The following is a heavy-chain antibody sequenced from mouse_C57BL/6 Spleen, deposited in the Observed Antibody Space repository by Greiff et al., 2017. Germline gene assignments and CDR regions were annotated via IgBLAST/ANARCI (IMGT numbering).Heavy chain of an antibody. CDR1: GFTFSSYA. D-gene: IGHD1-1*01. J-gene: IGHJ4*01. V-gene: IGHV5-9-1*02. CDR3: TRNSYYYGSRGYAMDY. CDR2: ISSGGDYI. Sequence: EVQLVESGEGLVKPGGSLKLSCAASGFTFSSYAMSWVRQTPEKRLEWVAYISSGGDYIYYADTVKGRFTISRDNARNTLYLQMSSLKSEDTAMYYCTRNSYYYGSRGYAMDYWGQGTSVTVSS.